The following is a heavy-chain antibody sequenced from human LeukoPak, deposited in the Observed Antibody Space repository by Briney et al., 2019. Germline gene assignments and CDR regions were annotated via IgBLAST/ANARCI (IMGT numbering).Heavy chain of an antibody. D-gene: IGHD3-9*01. CDR3: AWNYDISTGFYDY. J-gene: IGHJ4*02. CDR1: GFTFSSYG. CDR2: IWYDGNNK. V-gene: IGHV3-33*01. Sequence: PGRSLRLSCAASGFTFSSYGMHWVRQAPGKGLEWVAVIWYDGNNKYYTDSVKGRFTISRDNSKNTLYLQMNSLRAEDTAVYYCAWNYDISTGFYDYWGQGTLVTVSS.